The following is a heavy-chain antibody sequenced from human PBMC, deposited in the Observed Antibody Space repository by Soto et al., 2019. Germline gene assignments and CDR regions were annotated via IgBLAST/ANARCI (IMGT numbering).Heavy chain of an antibody. V-gene: IGHV4-59*08. CDR3: ARHEAADIAARRIAAAGGGGNWFDP. Sequence: PSETLSLTCSLSGGAIGGYYWSWIRQPPGKALEWIGYVSYSGSTDYHPSLKSRVTISVDTSKNQFSLKLSSVTAADTAVYYCARHEAADIAARRIAAAGGGGNWFDPWGQGTLVTVSS. D-gene: IGHD6-13*01. CDR1: GGAIGGYY. J-gene: IGHJ5*02. CDR2: VSYSGST.